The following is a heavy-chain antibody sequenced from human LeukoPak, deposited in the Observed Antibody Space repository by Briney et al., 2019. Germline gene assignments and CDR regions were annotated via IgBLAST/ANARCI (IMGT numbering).Heavy chain of an antibody. J-gene: IGHJ5*02. V-gene: IGHV4-4*02. Sequence: SGTLSLTCAVSGGSISSSNWWSWVRQPPGKGLEWIGQIYHSGSTNYNPSLKSRVTISVDTSKNQFSLKLSSVTAADTAVYYCARGKAIPGYYDSSGYYPNWFDPWGQGTLVTVSS. CDR1: GGSISSSNW. D-gene: IGHD3-22*01. CDR2: IYHSGST. CDR3: ARGKAIPGYYDSSGYYPNWFDP.